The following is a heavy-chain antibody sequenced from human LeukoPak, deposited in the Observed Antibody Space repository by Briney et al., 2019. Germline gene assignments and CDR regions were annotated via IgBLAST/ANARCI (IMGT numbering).Heavy chain of an antibody. Sequence: AGRTLRLSRAASRLTFSIFAMNGVPGAPGRGLECGSSITSGGTTYYADSVKGRFNISRDNSKNALYLQMNSLRAEETAVYYCASRAHECGGSCHFDYWGQGTLVIVSS. D-gene: IGHD2-15*01. V-gene: IGHV3-23*01. CDR3: ASRAHECGGSCHFDY. J-gene: IGHJ4*02. CDR2: ITSGGTT. CDR1: RLTFSIFA.